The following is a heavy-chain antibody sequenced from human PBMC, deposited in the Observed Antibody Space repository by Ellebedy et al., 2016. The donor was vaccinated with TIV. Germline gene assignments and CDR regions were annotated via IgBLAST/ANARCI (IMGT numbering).Heavy chain of an antibody. Sequence: PGGSLRLSCEASGFSFSIYGMHWVRQAPGKGLERVAVIWFDGVNIYYTASVKVRFTISRDNSKNTLYLQMGSLRAEDMAVYYCARVLDMGEQSQGFDYWGQGTLVTVSS. J-gene: IGHJ4*02. CDR2: IWFDGVNI. D-gene: IGHD2-2*03. V-gene: IGHV3-30*19. CDR3: ARVLDMGEQSQGFDY. CDR1: GFSFSIYG.